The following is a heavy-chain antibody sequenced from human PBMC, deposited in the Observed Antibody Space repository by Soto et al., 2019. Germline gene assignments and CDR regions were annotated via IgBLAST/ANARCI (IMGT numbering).Heavy chain of an antibody. Sequence: QVQLVQSGAEVKKPGASVKVSCKASGYTFTSYYMHWVRQAPGQGLEWMGIINPSGGSTSYEQKFQGRVTMNRDTSTSTVYMELSSLRSEDTAVYYCARATLKGGSQRRNFDDWGQGTLVTVSS. D-gene: IGHD3-16*01. CDR1: GYTFTSYY. CDR3: ARATLKGGSQRRNFDD. V-gene: IGHV1-46*03. CDR2: INPSGGST. J-gene: IGHJ4*02.